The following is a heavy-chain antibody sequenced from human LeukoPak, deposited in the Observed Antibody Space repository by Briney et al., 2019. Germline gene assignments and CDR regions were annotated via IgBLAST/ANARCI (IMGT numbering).Heavy chain of an antibody. D-gene: IGHD6-13*01. CDR2: ISSSSSYI. Sequence: PEGSLRLSCAASGFTFSSYSMNWVRQAPGKGLEWVSSISSSSSYIYYAGSVKGRFTISRDNAKNSLYLQMNSLRAEDTAVYYCARDSGGYAAGTDFDYWGQGTLVTVSS. V-gene: IGHV3-21*01. CDR1: GFTFSSYS. CDR3: ARDSGGYAAGTDFDY. J-gene: IGHJ4*02.